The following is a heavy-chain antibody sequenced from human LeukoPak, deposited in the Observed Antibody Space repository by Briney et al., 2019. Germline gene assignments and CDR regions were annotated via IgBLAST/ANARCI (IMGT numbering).Heavy chain of an antibody. CDR1: GYSISSGYY. Sequence: TSETLSLTCAVSGYSISSGYYWGWIRQPPGKGLEWIGSIYHSGSTYYNPSPKSRVTISVDTSKNQFSLKLSSVTAADTAVYYCASYSSSWPSYWGQGTLVTVSS. J-gene: IGHJ4*02. CDR3: ASYSSSWPSY. D-gene: IGHD6-13*01. CDR2: IYHSGST. V-gene: IGHV4-38-2*01.